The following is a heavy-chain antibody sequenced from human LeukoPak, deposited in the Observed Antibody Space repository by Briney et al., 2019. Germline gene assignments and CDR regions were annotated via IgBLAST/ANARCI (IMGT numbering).Heavy chain of an antibody. Sequence: PGGSLRLSCAASGFTFSSYSMNWVRQAPGKGLEWVSYISSSSSTIYYADSVKGRFTISRDNAKNSLYLQMNSLRAEDTAVYYCARDRRDTAMVTGAPISYYYYYGMDVWGQGTTVTVSS. D-gene: IGHD5-18*01. CDR2: ISSSSSTI. J-gene: IGHJ6*02. CDR1: GFTFSSYS. CDR3: ARDRRDTAMVTGAPISYYYYYGMDV. V-gene: IGHV3-48*01.